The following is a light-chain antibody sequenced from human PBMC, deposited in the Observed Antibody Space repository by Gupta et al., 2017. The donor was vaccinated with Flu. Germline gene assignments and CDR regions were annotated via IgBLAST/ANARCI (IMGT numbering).Light chain of an antibody. V-gene: IGKV2D-29*01. CDR2: EAS. J-gene: IGKJ4*01. CDR3: RQGIQAPLT. Sequence: VTPGQPATISCKSSQSLLYSDGKTYLYWFLQKPGQPPQPLISEASTRCSGVPDRFSGSGSGTDFTLKISRVEAADVGVYLCRQGIQAPLTFGGGTKVDIK. CDR1: QSLLYSDGKTY.